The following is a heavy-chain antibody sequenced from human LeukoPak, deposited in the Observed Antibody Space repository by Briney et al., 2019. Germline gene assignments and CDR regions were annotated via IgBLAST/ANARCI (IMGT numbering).Heavy chain of an antibody. CDR1: GGSISSGDYY. Sequence: SETLSLTCTVSGGSISSGDYYWSWIRQHPGKGLEWIGYIYYSGSTYYNPSLKSRVTISVDTSKNQFSLKLSSVTAADTAVYYCARDGGGDGFDYWGQGTLVTVSS. V-gene: IGHV4-31*03. D-gene: IGHD2-21*02. CDR2: IYYSGST. CDR3: ARDGGGDGFDY. J-gene: IGHJ4*02.